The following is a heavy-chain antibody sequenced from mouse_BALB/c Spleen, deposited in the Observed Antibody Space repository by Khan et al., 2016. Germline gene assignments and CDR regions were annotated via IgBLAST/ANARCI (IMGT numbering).Heavy chain of an antibody. Sequence: QIQLVQSGPELKKPGETVKISCKASGYTFTDYSMHWVKQAPGKGLKWMGWINTETGEPTYADDFKGRFAFSLETSASTAYLQINNLKHEDTATYCCATARGSWLGYWGLGIRVTVYA. D-gene: IGHD1-1*01. CDR3: ATARGSWLGY. CDR2: INTETGEP. V-gene: IGHV9-2-1*01. J-gene: IGHJ3*01. CDR1: GYTFTDYS.